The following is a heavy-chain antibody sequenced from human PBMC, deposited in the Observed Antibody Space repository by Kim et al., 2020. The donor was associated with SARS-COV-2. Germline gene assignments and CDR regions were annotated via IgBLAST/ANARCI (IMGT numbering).Heavy chain of an antibody. CDR2: ISSSGSTI. D-gene: IGHD4-17*01. Sequence: GGSLRLSCAASGFTFSDYYMSWIRQAPGKGLEWVSYISSSGSTIYYADSVKGRFTISRDNAKNSLYLQMNSLRAEDTAVYYCARDQTVTTLLSLGARGGSWFDPWGQGTLVTVSS. J-gene: IGHJ5*02. CDR3: ARDQTVTTLLSLGARGGSWFDP. CDR1: GFTFSDYY. V-gene: IGHV3-11*01.